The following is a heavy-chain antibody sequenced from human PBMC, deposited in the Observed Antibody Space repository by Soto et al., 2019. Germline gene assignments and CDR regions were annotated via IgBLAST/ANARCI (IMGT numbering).Heavy chain of an antibody. V-gene: IGHV1-46*01. J-gene: IGHJ5*02. D-gene: IGHD3-3*01. CDR2: INPSGGST. CDR1: GGTFSSYY. Sequence: ASVKVSCKASGGTFSSYYMHWVRQAPGQGLEWMGVINPSGGSTSYAQKFQDRVTMTRDTSTSTFYMELSSLTSEDTAVYYCARDFDLPGTIYGVVNLWKYNWLDAWGQGTLVTVSS. CDR3: ARDFDLPGTIYGVVNLWKYNWLDA.